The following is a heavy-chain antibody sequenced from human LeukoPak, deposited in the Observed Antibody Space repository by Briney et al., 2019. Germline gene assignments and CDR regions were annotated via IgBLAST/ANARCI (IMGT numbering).Heavy chain of an antibody. J-gene: IGHJ5*02. CDR1: GFTFCRYW. CDR2: INLDGVDK. Sequence: PGGSLRLSCSASGFTFCRYWMTWVRPTPGKGPEGVVNINLDGVDKYYLDSVKGRFTISRDSAKSSLCLQMSGLRTEDTAVYYCVGGRTQLLAWGQGALVTVSS. D-gene: IGHD1-1*01. V-gene: IGHV3-7*02. CDR3: VGGRTQLLA.